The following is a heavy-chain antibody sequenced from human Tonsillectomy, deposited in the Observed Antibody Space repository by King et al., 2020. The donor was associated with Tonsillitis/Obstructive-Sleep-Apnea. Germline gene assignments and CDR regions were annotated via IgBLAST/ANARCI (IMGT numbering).Heavy chain of an antibody. CDR3: ARVPGAGLRWFDP. J-gene: IGHJ5*02. V-gene: IGHV4-61*01. CDR2: ISYSGIT. CDR1: GGSVSSGSDY. D-gene: IGHD3-10*01. Sequence: QLQESGAGLVKPSETLSLTCTVSGGSVSSGSDYWSWIRQPPGKGLEWIGYISYSGITNYNPSLKGRVTIPLDTSKIQFSLMLSSGTAADTAVYYCARVPGAGLRWFDPWGQGTLVTVSS.